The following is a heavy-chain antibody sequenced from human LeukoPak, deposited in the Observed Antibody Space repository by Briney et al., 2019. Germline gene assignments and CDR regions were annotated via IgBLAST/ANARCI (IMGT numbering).Heavy chain of an antibody. V-gene: IGHV3-53*01. D-gene: IGHD3-10*01. CDR3: GGSGSYYTPSYY. J-gene: IGHJ4*02. Sequence: GGSLRLSCATSDFTVSDNYMSWVRQAPGRGLEWVSVISDGGVTYYADSVKGRFTISRDDSNDTLYLQMNSLRPEDTAVYYCGGSGSYYTPSYYWGQGTLVTVPS. CDR1: DFTVSDNY. CDR2: ISDGGVT.